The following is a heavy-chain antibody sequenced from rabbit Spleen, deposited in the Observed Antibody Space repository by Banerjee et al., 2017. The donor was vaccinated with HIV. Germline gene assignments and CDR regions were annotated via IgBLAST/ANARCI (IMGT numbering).Heavy chain of an antibody. V-gene: IGHV1S40*01. D-gene: IGHD1-1*01. CDR1: GFSFSSDYY. Sequence: QSLEESGGDLVKPGASLTLTCTASGFSFSSDYYMCWVRQAPGKGLELIACIKTNTDTTYYASWAKGRFTISKTSSTTVTLQMTSLTAADTATYFCARDRGSNNGYCDYLDLWGPGTLVTVS. CDR2: IKTNTDTT. CDR3: ARDRGSNNGYCDYLDL. J-gene: IGHJ3*01.